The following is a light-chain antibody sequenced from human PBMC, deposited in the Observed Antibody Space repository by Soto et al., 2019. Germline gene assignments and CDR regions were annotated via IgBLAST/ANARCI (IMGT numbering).Light chain of an antibody. J-gene: IGKJ4*01. CDR2: DAS. Sequence: DIQMNKYPSSLSASVGDRVTITCPASQDISNYLNWYQQKPGKAPKLLIYDASNLETGVPSRFSGSGSGTDFTFTISSLQPEDIATYYCQQYDNLPLTFGGATKVDIK. V-gene: IGKV1-33*01. CDR1: QDISNY. CDR3: QQYDNLPLT.